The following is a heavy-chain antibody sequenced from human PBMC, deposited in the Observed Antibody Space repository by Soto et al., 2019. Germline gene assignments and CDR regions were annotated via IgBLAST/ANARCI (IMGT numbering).Heavy chain of an antibody. D-gene: IGHD3-3*01. CDR1: GGTFSSYT. CDR2: IIPILGIA. V-gene: IGHV1-69*04. CDR3: ARDRYRGDFWSGYYYNFDY. Sequence: SVKVSCKASGGTFSSYTISWVRQAPGQGLEWMGRIIPILGIANYAQKFQGRVTITADKSTSTAYMELSSLRSEDTAVYYCARDRYRGDFWSGYYYNFDYWGQGPLVTVSS. J-gene: IGHJ4*02.